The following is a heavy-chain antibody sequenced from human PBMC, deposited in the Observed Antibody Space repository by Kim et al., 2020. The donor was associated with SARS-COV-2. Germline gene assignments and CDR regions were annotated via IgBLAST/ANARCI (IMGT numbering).Heavy chain of an antibody. V-gene: IGHV4-31*01. J-gene: IGHJ3*02. Sequence: SETLSLTCTVSGGSISSCAYYWSWFRQHPGKGLEGIGYIYYSWSTYYNPSLKRLVTISVDTSKNQFSLKLSSVTAADTAVYYCARTPITLIVVVDAVDIWGQGTMVTVSS. CDR3: ARTPITLIVVVDAVDI. D-gene: IGHD3-22*01. CDR2: IYYSWST. CDR1: GGSISSCAYY.